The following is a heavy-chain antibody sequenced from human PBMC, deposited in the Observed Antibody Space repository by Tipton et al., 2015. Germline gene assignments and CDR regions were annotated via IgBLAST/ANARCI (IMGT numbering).Heavy chain of an antibody. CDR1: GFPVGSKD. CDR3: AKDGARYDYVWGSSRPRWCDP. D-gene: IGHD3-16*01. CDR2: LYSDGAT. J-gene: IGHJ5*02. V-gene: IGHV3-53*01. Sequence: SLRLSCAASGFPVGSKDTSWVPQAPGKAQERISGLYSDGATNYADSVKGRFTISRDNSKNTLYLQMNSLRADDTAVYYCAKDGARYDYVWGSSRPRWCDPWGQGTLVSVSS.